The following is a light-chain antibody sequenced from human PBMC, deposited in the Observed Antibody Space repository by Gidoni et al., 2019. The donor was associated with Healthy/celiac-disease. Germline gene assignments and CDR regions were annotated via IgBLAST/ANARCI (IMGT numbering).Light chain of an antibody. V-gene: IGKV1D-12*01. Sequence: DIQMTQSPSSVSASVGDRVTITCRASQVISSWLAWYQQKPGKATKLLIYAASSLQSGVPSMFSGSGSGTDFTLTISSLQPEDFATYYCQQANSFPLEIGGGTKVEIK. CDR3: QQANSFPLE. CDR2: AAS. J-gene: IGKJ4*01. CDR1: QVISSW.